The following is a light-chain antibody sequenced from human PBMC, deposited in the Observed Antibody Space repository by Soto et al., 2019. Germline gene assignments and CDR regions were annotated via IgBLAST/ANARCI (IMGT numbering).Light chain of an antibody. CDR1: QSVGSNY. CDR2: GAS. J-gene: IGKJ1*01. Sequence: ESVLTQSPVTLSLSPGERATLSCRASQSVGSNYLAWYQHKPGQSHRLVIYGASNGATGIPDRLSGSGSGTDFTLTISKVEPEDFAVYYCHQYGRSPGTFGQGTKVDIX. CDR3: HQYGRSPGT. V-gene: IGKV3-20*01.